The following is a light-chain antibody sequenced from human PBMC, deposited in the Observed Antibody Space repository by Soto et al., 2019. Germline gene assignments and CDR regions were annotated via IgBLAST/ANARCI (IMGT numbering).Light chain of an antibody. Sequence: EIMLTQAAGTLSLSPGGRATLSCRASQSVSGSYLAWYQQKPGQAPRLLIYDASSRATGIPARFSGSGSGTEFTLTISSLQSEDFAVYYCQQDDNWPPFGGGTKVDIK. J-gene: IGKJ4*01. V-gene: IGKV3-20*01. CDR1: QSVSGSY. CDR3: QQDDNWPP. CDR2: DAS.